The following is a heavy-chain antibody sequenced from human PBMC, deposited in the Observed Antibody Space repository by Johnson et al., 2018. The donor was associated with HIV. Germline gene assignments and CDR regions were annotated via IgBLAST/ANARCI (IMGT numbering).Heavy chain of an antibody. CDR1: GFTFSSYG. D-gene: IGHD3-3*01. CDR2: IGYDGRNK. Sequence: VQLVESGGGVVHPGRSLRLSCAASGFTFSSYGMPWVRQAPGTGREWVVVIGYDGRNKYYADSVKGRFTISSDNSKNTLYLQMNSLGAEDTAVYYCAKGLAAFFAFDIWGQGTMVTVSS. J-gene: IGHJ3*02. CDR3: AKGLAAFFAFDI. V-gene: IGHV3-33*06.